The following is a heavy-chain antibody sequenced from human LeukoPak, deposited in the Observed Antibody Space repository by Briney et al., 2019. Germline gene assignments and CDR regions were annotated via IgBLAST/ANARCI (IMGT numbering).Heavy chain of an antibody. CDR3: ARDYTPQTYYYDSSGSPSI. D-gene: IGHD3-22*01. CDR2: INPNSGGT. J-gene: IGHJ3*02. CDR1: EYTFTGYY. Sequence: ASVKVSCKASEYTFTGYYMHWVRQAPGQGLEWMGWINPNSGGTNYAQKFQGRVAMTRDTSVSTAYMELSRLRSDDTAVYYCARDYTPQTYYYDSSGSPSIWGQGTMVTVSS. V-gene: IGHV1-2*02.